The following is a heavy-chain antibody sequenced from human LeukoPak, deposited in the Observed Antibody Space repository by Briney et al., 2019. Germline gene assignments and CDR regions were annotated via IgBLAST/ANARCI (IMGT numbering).Heavy chain of an antibody. CDR3: ARRPPRTYYDFWSGFENWFDP. D-gene: IGHD3-3*01. J-gene: IGHJ5*02. CDR1: GGTFSSYA. CDR2: IIPIFGTA. V-gene: IGHV1-69*05. Sequence: SVKVSCKASGGTFSSYAISWVRQAPGQGLEWMGGIIPIFGTANYAQKFQGRVTITTDESTITAYMELSSLRSEDTAVYYCARRPPRTYYDFWSGFENWFDPWGQGTLVTVSS.